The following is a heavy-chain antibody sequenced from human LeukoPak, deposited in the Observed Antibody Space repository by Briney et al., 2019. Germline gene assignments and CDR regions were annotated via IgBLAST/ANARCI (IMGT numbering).Heavy chain of an antibody. CDR2: IRGNGDTT. Sequence: PGGSLRLSCAASGFTFSSYAMSWARQAPGKALEWVSTIRGNGDTTHYADSVKGRFTISRDNSKNTLYLQMNSLRAEDTAVYYCAKDLDDSSGFYSYHHWGQGTLVTVSS. D-gene: IGHD3-22*01. CDR1: GFTFSSYA. CDR3: AKDLDDSSGFYSYHH. J-gene: IGHJ1*01. V-gene: IGHV3-23*01.